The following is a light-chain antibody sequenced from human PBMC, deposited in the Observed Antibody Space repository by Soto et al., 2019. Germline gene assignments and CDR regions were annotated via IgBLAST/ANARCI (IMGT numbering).Light chain of an antibody. CDR1: QSVSSSF. V-gene: IGKV3-20*01. Sequence: EIVLTQSPGTLSLSPGERATLSCRASQSVSSSFLAWYQQKPGQAPRLLIYGASNRATGIPDRFSGSGSGTDFTLTISRLEPEYLALYYCQQYVTSPWAFAQGPNV. CDR3: QQYVTSPWA. J-gene: IGKJ1*01. CDR2: GAS.